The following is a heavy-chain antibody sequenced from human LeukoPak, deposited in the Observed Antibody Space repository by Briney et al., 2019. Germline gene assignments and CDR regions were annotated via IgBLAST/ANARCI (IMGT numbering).Heavy chain of an antibody. CDR1: GGTFSSYA. Sequence: ASVKVSCKASGGTFSSYAISWVRQAPGQGLEWMGRIIPILGIANYAQKFQGRVTITADKSTSTACMELSSLRSEDTAVYYCARGPRRDGYTEWGQGTLVTVSS. CDR3: ARGPRRDGYTE. D-gene: IGHD5-24*01. V-gene: IGHV1-69*04. CDR2: IIPILGIA. J-gene: IGHJ4*02.